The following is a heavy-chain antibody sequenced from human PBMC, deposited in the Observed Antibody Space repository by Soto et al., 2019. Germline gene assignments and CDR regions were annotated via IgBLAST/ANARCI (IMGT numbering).Heavy chain of an antibody. CDR3: AKDLDIVVPAANSDY. CDR1: GFTFSSYG. CDR2: ISGSGGST. Sequence: WGSLRLSCASSGFTFSSYGMSWVRQAPGKGLEWVSAISGSGGSTYYADSVKGRFTISRDNSKNTLYLQMNSLRAEDTAVYYCAKDLDIVVPAANSDYWGQGPLVNV. J-gene: IGHJ4*02. V-gene: IGHV3-23*01. D-gene: IGHD2-2*01.